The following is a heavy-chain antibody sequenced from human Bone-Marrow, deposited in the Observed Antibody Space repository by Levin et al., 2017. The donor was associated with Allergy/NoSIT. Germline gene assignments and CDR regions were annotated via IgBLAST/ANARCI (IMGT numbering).Heavy chain of an antibody. Sequence: GGSLRLSCAASGFTFSSYGMHWVRQAPGKGLEWVAVIWYDGSNKYYADSVKGRFTISRVNSKNTLYLQMNSLRAEDTAVYYCARDWSRDGYNDWGQGTLVTVPS. J-gene: IGHJ4*02. CDR2: IWYDGSNK. D-gene: IGHD5-24*01. V-gene: IGHV3-33*01. CDR3: ARDWSRDGYND. CDR1: GFTFSSYG.